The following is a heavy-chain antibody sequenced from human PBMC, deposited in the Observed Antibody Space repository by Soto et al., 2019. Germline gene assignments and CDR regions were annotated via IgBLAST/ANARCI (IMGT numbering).Heavy chain of an antibody. J-gene: IGHJ4*02. CDR1: GFTFSNAW. CDR3: ARGHRSSGKIFDS. CDR2: IKSKSAGGTT. V-gene: IGHV3-15*01. D-gene: IGHD3-22*01. Sequence: EVQLVESGGGLVKPGGSVRLPCAASGFTFSNAWMSWVRQAPGKGLEWVGRIKSKSAGGTTEYDAPVKDRFTISRDDSKNTLYLQMNSLKIEDTAVYYCARGHRSSGKIFDSWGQGTLVTVSS.